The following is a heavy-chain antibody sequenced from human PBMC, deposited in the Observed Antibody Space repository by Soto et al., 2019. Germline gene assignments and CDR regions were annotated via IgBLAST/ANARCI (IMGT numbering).Heavy chain of an antibody. CDR1: GFTFSDYY. V-gene: IGHV3-11*01. Sequence: PGGSLRLSCAASGFTFSDYYMSWIRQAPGKGLEWVSYISSSGSTIYYADSVKGRFTISRDNAKNSLYLQMNSLRAEDTAVYYCARDRTNKYYDFWSGKRYDAFDIWGQGTMVTVSS. CDR2: ISSSGSTI. J-gene: IGHJ3*02. CDR3: ARDRTNKYYDFWSGKRYDAFDI. D-gene: IGHD3-3*01.